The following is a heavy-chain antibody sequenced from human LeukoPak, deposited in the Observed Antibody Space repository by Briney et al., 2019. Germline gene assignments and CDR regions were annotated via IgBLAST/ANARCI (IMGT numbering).Heavy chain of an antibody. CDR2: INSDESST. J-gene: IGHJ4*02. D-gene: IGHD1-26*01. CDR3: VYSGSYFGVY. Sequence: PGGSLRLSCAASGFTFSSYWMHWVRQAPGKGLVWVSRINSDESSTSYADSVKGRFTISRDNAKNTLYLQMNSLRAEDTAVYYCVYSGSYFGVYWGQGTLVTVSS. V-gene: IGHV3-74*01. CDR1: GFTFSSYW.